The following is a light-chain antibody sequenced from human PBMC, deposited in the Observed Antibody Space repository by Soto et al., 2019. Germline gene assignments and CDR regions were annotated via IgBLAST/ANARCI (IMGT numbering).Light chain of an antibody. CDR3: QQYNKCPLT. Sequence: EIVLTQSPATLSVSQGERATLSCRASESVSNNLAWYQQKPGQAPRLLIFGASARANGIPARFSGSGSGTELTLTISSVQSEDFAVYYCQQYNKCPLTFGGGTKVEIK. V-gene: IGKV3-15*01. CDR1: ESVSNN. CDR2: GAS. J-gene: IGKJ4*01.